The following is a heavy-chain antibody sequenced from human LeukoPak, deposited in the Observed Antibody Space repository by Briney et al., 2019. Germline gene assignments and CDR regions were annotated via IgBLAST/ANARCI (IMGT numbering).Heavy chain of an antibody. D-gene: IGHD5-24*01. J-gene: IGHJ5*02. CDR1: GFTFSTYA. CDR2: ISGSGDNT. V-gene: IGHV3-23*01. Sequence: GGSLRLSCAVSGFTFSTYAMSWVRQAPGKGLEWVSVISGSGDNTYYADSVKGRFAISRDNFKNTLYLQMNSLRAEDTALYYCTKRPSTDGYNSWGQGTLVTVSS. CDR3: TKRPSTDGYNS.